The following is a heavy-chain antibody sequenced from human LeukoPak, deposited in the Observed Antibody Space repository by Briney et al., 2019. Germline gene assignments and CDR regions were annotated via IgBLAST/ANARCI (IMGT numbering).Heavy chain of an antibody. Sequence: GGSLRLSCAASGFTFDDYGMTWVRQAPGKGLEWVSGINWNGGSTGYADSVKGRFTISRDNAKNSLYPQMNSLRAEDTALYYCARVASRTYGDYFDYWGQGTLVTVSS. CDR1: GFTFDDYG. D-gene: IGHD4-17*01. CDR2: INWNGGST. V-gene: IGHV3-20*04. J-gene: IGHJ4*02. CDR3: ARVASRTYGDYFDY.